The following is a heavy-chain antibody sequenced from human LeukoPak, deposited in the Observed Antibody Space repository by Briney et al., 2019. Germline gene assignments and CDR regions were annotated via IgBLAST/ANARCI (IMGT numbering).Heavy chain of an antibody. J-gene: IGHJ3*02. V-gene: IGHV3-23*01. CDR2: LSGSGGST. CDR1: GFTFSSYA. Sequence: GGSLRLSCAASGFTFSSYAMSWVRQAPGKGLEWVSALSGSGGSTYYADSVKGRFTISRDNSKNTLYLQMNSLRAEDAAVYYCAKEEGPYSSSWYGAFDIWGQGTMVTVSS. D-gene: IGHD6-13*01. CDR3: AKEEGPYSSSWYGAFDI.